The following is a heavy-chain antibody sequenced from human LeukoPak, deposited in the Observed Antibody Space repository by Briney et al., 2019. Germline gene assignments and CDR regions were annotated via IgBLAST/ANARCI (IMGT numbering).Heavy chain of an antibody. J-gene: IGHJ6*03. CDR3: AKDKSSGPYYYYYMDV. Sequence: GGSLRLSCAASGFTFSSYGMHWVRQAPGKGLEWVAFIRYDGSNKYYADSVKGRFTISRDNSKNTLYLQMNSLRAEDTAVHYCAKDKSSGPYYYYYMDVWGKGTTVTVSS. CDR1: GFTFSSYG. V-gene: IGHV3-30*02. D-gene: IGHD5-12*01. CDR2: IRYDGSNK.